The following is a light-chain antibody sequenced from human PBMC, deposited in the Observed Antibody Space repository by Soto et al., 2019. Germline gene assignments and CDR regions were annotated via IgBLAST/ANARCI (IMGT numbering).Light chain of an antibody. J-gene: IGKJ5*01. CDR3: QQLNSFPLT. CDR1: QGISNS. V-gene: IGKV1-9*01. Sequence: DIQLTQSPSFLSASIGDRVTITCRASQGISNSLAWYQQEPGKAPKLLIHAASTLQSGVPSRISGSGSGTEFTLTISSLQPEDFATYYCQQLNSFPLTFGQGTRLEIK. CDR2: AAS.